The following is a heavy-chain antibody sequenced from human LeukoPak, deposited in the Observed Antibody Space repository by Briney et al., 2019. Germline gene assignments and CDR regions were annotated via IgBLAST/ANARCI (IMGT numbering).Heavy chain of an antibody. CDR3: ARGGLPARYSGFDY. V-gene: IGHV4-59*01. D-gene: IGHD1-26*01. J-gene: IGHJ4*02. CDR2: IYNSGST. Sequence: TSETLSLTWTVSGDSISNYYWSWIRQPPGKGLEWIGYIYNSGSTNYSPSVRSRVTMSVDRPRNQFSLKLSSVTAADSAVYYCARGGLPARYSGFDYWGQGILVTV. CDR1: GDSISNYY.